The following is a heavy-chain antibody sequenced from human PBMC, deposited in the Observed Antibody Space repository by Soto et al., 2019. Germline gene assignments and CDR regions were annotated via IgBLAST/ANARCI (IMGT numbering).Heavy chain of an antibody. J-gene: IGHJ4*02. V-gene: IGHV4-34*01. CDR1: GGSFSGYY. Sequence: PAETRSLTCAVYGGSFSGYYWIWIRQPPGKGLEWIGEINHSESTNYNPSLKSRVTISVDTSKNQFSLKLSSVTAADTAVYYCARGAPRYGSGSYYKGSVATTRYYFDYWGQGTLVTVSS. CDR3: ARGAPRYGSGSYYKGSVATTRYYFDY. D-gene: IGHD3-10*01. CDR2: INHSEST.